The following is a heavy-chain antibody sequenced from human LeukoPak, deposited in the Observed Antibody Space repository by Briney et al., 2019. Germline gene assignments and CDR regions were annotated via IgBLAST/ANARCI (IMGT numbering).Heavy chain of an antibody. V-gene: IGHV4-59*01. D-gene: IGHD2-2*03. Sequence: PSETLSLTCTVSGGSISSYYWSWIRQPPGKGLEWIGYIYYSGSTNYNPSLKSRFTISVDTSKNQFSLKLSSLTAADTAVYYCARDGGYCSSTNCYDYWGQGTLVTVSS. CDR1: GGSISSYY. J-gene: IGHJ4*02. CDR2: IYYSGST. CDR3: ARDGGYCSSTNCYDY.